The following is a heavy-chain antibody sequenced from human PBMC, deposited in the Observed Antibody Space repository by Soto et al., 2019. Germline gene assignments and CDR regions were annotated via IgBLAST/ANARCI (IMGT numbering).Heavy chain of an antibody. V-gene: IGHV5-51*01. Sequence: GESLKISCKGSGYSFTSYWIGWVRQMPGKGLEWMGIIYPGDSDTRYSPSFQGQVTISADKSISTAYLQWSSLKASDTAMYYCARQDCGGDCYSVLPNDAFDIWGQGTMVTVSS. CDR3: ARQDCGGDCYSVLPNDAFDI. J-gene: IGHJ3*02. D-gene: IGHD2-21*01. CDR2: IYPGDSDT. CDR1: GYSFTSYW.